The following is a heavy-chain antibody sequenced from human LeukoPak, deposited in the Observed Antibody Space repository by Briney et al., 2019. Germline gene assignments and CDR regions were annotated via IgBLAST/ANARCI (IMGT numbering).Heavy chain of an antibody. J-gene: IGHJ6*02. CDR3: ARSPTYYYDTSGYYPARPYYYYGMDV. CDR1: GYTFTSYG. Sequence: ASVKVSCKASGYTFTSYGISWVRQAPGQGLEWMGWISAYNGNTNYAQKLQGRVTMTTDTSTSTAYMELRSLRSDDTAVYYCARSPTYYYDTSGYYPARPYYYYGMDVWGQGTTVIVSS. D-gene: IGHD3-22*01. V-gene: IGHV1-18*01. CDR2: ISAYNGNT.